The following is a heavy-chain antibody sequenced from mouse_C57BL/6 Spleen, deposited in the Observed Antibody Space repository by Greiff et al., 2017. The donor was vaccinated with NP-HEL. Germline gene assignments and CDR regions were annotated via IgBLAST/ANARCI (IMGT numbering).Heavy chain of an antibody. CDR2: INPNNGGT. Sequence: VQLQQPGPELVKPGASVKMSCKASGYTFTDYNMHWVKQSHGKSLEWIGYINPNNGGTSYNQKFKGKATLTVNKSSSTAYMELRSLTSEDSAVYYCARYNDIGGYAMGDWGQGTSVTVAS. D-gene: IGHD2-14*01. V-gene: IGHV1-22*01. CDR1: GYTFTDYN. CDR3: ARYNDIGGYAMGD. J-gene: IGHJ4*01.